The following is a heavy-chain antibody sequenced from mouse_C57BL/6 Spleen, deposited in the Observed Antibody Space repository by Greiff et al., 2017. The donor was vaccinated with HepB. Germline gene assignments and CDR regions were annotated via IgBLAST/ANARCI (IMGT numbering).Heavy chain of an antibody. D-gene: IGHD1-1*01. CDR1: GYTFTSYW. V-gene: IGHV1-5*01. CDR2: IYPGNSDT. Sequence: EVKLVESGTVLARPGASVKMSCKTSGYTFTSYWMHWVKQSPGQGLEWIGAIYPGNSDTSYNQKFKGKAKLTAVTSASTAYMELSSLTNEDSAVYYCTNYYGSSYGFAYWGQGTLVTVSA. J-gene: IGHJ3*01. CDR3: TNYYGSSYGFAY.